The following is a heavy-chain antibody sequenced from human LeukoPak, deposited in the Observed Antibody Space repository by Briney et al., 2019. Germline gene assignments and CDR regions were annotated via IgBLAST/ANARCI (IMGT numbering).Heavy chain of an antibody. D-gene: IGHD2-2*01. Sequence: PGGSLRLSCAASGFSFEDYTMHWVRQTPGKGLEWVSLISGDGENTYYAASVKGRVTISRDNSKSSLFLQLHSLRREDTALYYCARLGEAVVVPAARPFDYWGQGTLVTVSS. CDR1: GFSFEDYT. CDR2: ISGDGENT. CDR3: ARLGEAVVVPAARPFDY. J-gene: IGHJ4*02. V-gene: IGHV3-43*02.